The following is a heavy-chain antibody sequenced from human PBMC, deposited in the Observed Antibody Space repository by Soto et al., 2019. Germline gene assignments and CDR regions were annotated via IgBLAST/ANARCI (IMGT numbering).Heavy chain of an antibody. CDR3: AKFLGGIPARPFDS. J-gene: IGHJ4*02. Sequence: QVQLVESGGGLVKPGGSVRLSCAASGFTFSDSYMSWVRQAPGKGLEWVSYISGSAITTSHADSVKGRFTNSRDNGKNSVYLQMDSLRAEDTAVYYCAKFLGGIPARPFDSWGQGTLVTVSS. V-gene: IGHV3-11*01. CDR1: GFTFSDSY. D-gene: IGHD6-6*01. CDR2: ISGSAITT.